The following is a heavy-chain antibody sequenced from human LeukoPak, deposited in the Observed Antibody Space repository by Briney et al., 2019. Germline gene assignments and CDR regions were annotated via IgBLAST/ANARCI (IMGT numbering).Heavy chain of an antibody. D-gene: IGHD4-17*01. CDR2: MNPNSGNT. CDR3: ARRRHGDYLFGYYYYYYGMDV. V-gene: IGHV1-8*01. Sequence: GASVKVSCKASGYTFTSYDIDWVRQATGQGLEWMGWMNPNSGNTGYAQKFQGRVTMTRNTSISTAYMELSSLRSEDTAVYYCARRRHGDYLFGYYYYYYGMDVWGQGTTVTVSS. CDR1: GYTFTSYD. J-gene: IGHJ6*02.